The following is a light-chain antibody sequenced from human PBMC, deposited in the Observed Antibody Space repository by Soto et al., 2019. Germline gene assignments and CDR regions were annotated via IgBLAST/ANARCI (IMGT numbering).Light chain of an antibody. CDR1: QSISSY. Sequence: DIQMTQSPSSLSASVGDRVTITCRASQSISSYLNWYQQKPGKAPKLLIYAASSLQSGVPSRFSGSGSGTGFTLTISSLQPEDFATYYCQQSYSTPRTFGQGTKVDIK. J-gene: IGKJ1*01. CDR2: AAS. CDR3: QQSYSTPRT. V-gene: IGKV1-39*01.